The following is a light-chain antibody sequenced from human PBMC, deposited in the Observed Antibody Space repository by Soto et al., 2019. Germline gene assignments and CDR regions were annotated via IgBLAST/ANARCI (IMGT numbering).Light chain of an antibody. Sequence: EIVMMQSPATLSVSPEERATLSCRASQSVSSNLAWYQQKPGQAPRLLIYGASTRATGIPARFSGSGSGTEFTLNISSLQSEDFAVYYCQQYNNWPPFTFGPGNKVDIK. CDR3: QQYNNWPPFT. CDR2: GAS. CDR1: QSVSSN. J-gene: IGKJ3*01. V-gene: IGKV3-15*01.